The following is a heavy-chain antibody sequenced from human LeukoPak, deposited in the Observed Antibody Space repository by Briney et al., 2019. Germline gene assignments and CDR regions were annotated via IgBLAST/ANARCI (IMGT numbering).Heavy chain of an antibody. CDR3: ARGWRYFDY. CDR1: GFTFSSYE. Sequence: GGSLGLSCAASGFTFSSYEMNWVRQAPGKGLEWVSYTSSSGSTRYYTDSVKGRFTISRDNAKNSLYLQMNSLRVEDTAIYYCARGWRYFDYWGQGTLVTVSS. D-gene: IGHD3-3*01. J-gene: IGHJ4*02. CDR2: TSSSGSTR. V-gene: IGHV3-48*03.